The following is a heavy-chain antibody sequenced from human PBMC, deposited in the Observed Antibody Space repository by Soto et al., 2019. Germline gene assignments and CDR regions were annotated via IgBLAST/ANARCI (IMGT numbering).Heavy chain of an antibody. J-gene: IGHJ4*02. CDR2: INGRGNYI. V-gene: IGHV3-21*01. D-gene: IGHD1-26*01. CDR1: GFTFSTYT. Sequence: EVQVVESGGDLVKPGGSLRLSCASSGFTFSTYTMNWVRQAPGKGLEWVSSINGRGNYIYYADSVEGRFTISRDNAKNSLYLQMDRLRAEDTALDYCVREDGIVGANSAFDYWGLGALVTVSS. CDR3: VREDGIVGANSAFDY.